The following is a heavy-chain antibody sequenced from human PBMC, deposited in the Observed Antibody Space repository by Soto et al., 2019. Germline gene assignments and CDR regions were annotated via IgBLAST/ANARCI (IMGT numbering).Heavy chain of an antibody. Sequence: EASVKVSCKASGYTFTGYYMHWVRQAPGQGLEWMGWINPNSGGTNYAQKFQGWVTMTRDTSISTAYMELSRLRSDDTAVYYCARAMVVAATNAFDIWGQGTMVTVSS. CDR2: INPNSGGT. CDR1: GYTFTGYY. D-gene: IGHD2-15*01. CDR3: ARAMVVAATNAFDI. J-gene: IGHJ3*02. V-gene: IGHV1-2*04.